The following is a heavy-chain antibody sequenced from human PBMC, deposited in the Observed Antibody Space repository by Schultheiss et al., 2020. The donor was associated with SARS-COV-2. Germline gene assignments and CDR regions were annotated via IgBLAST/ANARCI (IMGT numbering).Heavy chain of an antibody. CDR1: GGSINSADYY. Sequence: SETLSLTCTVSGGSINSADYYWGWIRQPPGKGLEWIGEINHSGSTNYNPSLKSRVTISVDTSKNQFSLKLSSVTAADTAVYYCARINIVVVPAARPDTYYYYGMDVWGQGTTVTVSS. J-gene: IGHJ6*02. CDR3: ARINIVVVPAARPDTYYYYGMDV. V-gene: IGHV4-39*07. CDR2: INHSGST. D-gene: IGHD2-2*01.